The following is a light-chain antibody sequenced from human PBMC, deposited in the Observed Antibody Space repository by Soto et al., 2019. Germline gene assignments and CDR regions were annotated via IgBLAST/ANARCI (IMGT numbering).Light chain of an antibody. Sequence: IEIPHAPSSLSASMGDRFTITCRASQSVSAFLNWYQQKPGKAPKLLIYAASSLESGVPSRFSGSGSGTDFTLTIITLQPEDFATYYCQQGYNTPGTFGQGTKVDIK. J-gene: IGKJ1*01. CDR2: AAS. V-gene: IGKV1-39*01. CDR1: QSVSAF. CDR3: QQGYNTPGT.